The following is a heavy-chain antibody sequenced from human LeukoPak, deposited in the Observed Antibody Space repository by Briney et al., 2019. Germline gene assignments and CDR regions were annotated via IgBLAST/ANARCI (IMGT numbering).Heavy chain of an antibody. V-gene: IGHV4-34*01. D-gene: IGHD3-9*01. J-gene: IGHJ6*02. CDR2: IYHSGST. CDR1: GGSFSGYY. Sequence: SETLSLTCAVYGGSFSGYYWSWIRQPPGKGLEWIGEIYHSGSTNYNPSLKSRVTISVDTSKNQFSLKLSSVTAADTAVYYCARGDIDILTGYYYYYYGMDVWGQGTTVTVSS. CDR3: ARGDIDILTGYYYYYYGMDV.